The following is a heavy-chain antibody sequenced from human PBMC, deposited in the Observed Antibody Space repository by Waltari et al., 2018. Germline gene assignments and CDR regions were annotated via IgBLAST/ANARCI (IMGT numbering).Heavy chain of an antibody. D-gene: IGHD6-13*01. Sequence: QVQLVESGGGVVQPGRSLRLSCAASGLPFSSYALHWVRQAPGKGLEWVAVISYDGSNKYYADSVKGRFTISRDNSKNTLYLQMNSLRAEDTAVYYCARDWQPFDYWGQGTLVTVSS. CDR1: GLPFSSYA. CDR2: ISYDGSNK. CDR3: ARDWQPFDY. J-gene: IGHJ4*02. V-gene: IGHV3-30-3*01.